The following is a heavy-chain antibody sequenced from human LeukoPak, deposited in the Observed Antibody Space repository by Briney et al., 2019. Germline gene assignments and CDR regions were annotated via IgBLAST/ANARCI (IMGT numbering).Heavy chain of an antibody. CDR2: ISSSGSTI. CDR1: GFTFSSYE. V-gene: IGHV3-48*03. Sequence: GGSLRLSCAASGFTFSSYEMNWVRQAPGKGLEWVSYISSSGSTIYHADSVKGRFTISRDNAKNSLYLQMNSLRAEDTAVCYCGRGDYGDYVLVYWGQGTLVTVSS. J-gene: IGHJ4*02. D-gene: IGHD4-17*01. CDR3: GRGDYGDYVLVY.